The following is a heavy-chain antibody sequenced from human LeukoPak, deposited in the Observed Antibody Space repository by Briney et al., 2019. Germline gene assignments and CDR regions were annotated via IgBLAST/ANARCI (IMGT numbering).Heavy chain of an antibody. J-gene: IGHJ4*02. D-gene: IGHD3-10*01. CDR1: GGSISSGDYY. V-gene: IGHV4-30-4*01. CDR2: IYYSGST. Sequence: SETLSLTCTVSGGSISSGDYYWSWIRQPPGKGLEWIGYIYYSGSTYYNPSLKSRVTISVDTSKNQFSLKLSSVTAADTAVYYCARLLWFGELLHHVFDYWGQGTLVTVSS. CDR3: ARLLWFGELLHHVFDY.